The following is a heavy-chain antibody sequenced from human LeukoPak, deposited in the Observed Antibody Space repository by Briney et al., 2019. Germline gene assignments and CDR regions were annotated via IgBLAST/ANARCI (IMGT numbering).Heavy chain of an antibody. Sequence: PGWSLRLSCAASGFTFSSYWMTWVRQAPGKGLEWVANIKQGGSERYYVDSVKGRFTISRDNAKNSLYLQMNSLRAEDTAVYYCARAKLGGTFFDIWGQGTMITVSS. V-gene: IGHV3-7*04. CDR3: ARAKLGGTFFDI. D-gene: IGHD7-27*01. J-gene: IGHJ3*02. CDR2: IKQGGSER. CDR1: GFTFSSYW.